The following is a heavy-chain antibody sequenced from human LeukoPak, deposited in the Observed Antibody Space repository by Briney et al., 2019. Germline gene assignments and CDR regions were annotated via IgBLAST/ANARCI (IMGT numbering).Heavy chain of an antibody. J-gene: IGHJ4*02. V-gene: IGHV4-39*01. CDR2: IHYSGST. Sequence: SETLSLTCTVSGGSISSSAYHWGWIRQPPGKGLEWIGSIHYSGSTYYNPSLKSRVTISVDTSKNQFSLKLSSVTAADTAVYYCARLWSTDCRGGSCPHQPNYWGQGTLVTVSS. CDR3: ARLWSTDCRGGSCPHQPNY. D-gene: IGHD2-15*01. CDR1: GGSISSSAYH.